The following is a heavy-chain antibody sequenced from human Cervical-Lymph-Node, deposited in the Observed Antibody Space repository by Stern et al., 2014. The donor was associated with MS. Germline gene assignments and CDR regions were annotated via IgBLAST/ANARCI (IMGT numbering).Heavy chain of an antibody. CDR1: GFSLSTGGMC. CDR3: ARIRGTARLIDY. CDR2: IDWDGDK. D-gene: IGHD1/OR15-1a*01. Sequence: QVTLRESGPALVKPTQTLTLTCTFSGFSLSTGGMCVTWIRQPPGKALEWLGLIDWDGDKYYRTHLRTRLTISKDTFKNQVVLTMTNMDPVDTATYYCARIRGTARLIDYWGQGTLVTVSS. J-gene: IGHJ4*02. V-gene: IGHV2-70*01.